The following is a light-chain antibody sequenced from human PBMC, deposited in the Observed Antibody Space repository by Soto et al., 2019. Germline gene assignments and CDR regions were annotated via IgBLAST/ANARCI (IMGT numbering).Light chain of an antibody. CDR1: QSVANNY. CDR2: GAS. CDR3: QQYSQSPLT. J-gene: IGKJ1*01. Sequence: EIVLTHSPGTLSLSPGERATLSCRASQSVANNYLAWYQQKPGQAPRLVIFGASSRATGIPDRFSASGSGTDFTLTINKLEPEDFAVYYCQQYSQSPLTFGPGTKVDI. V-gene: IGKV3-20*01.